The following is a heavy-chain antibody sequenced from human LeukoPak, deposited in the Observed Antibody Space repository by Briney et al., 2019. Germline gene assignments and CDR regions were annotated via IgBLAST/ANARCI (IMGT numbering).Heavy chain of an antibody. Sequence: GGSLRLSCATSGFTFSSYAMTWVRQAPGKGLEWVSGISGSGSSMYYPDSVKGRFTISRDNSKNTLYLQMSNLRADDTAVYYCAKGAYYDCSGYYYFDYWGQGTLVTVSS. CDR3: AKGAYYDCSGYYYFDY. CDR2: ISGSGSSM. J-gene: IGHJ4*02. CDR1: GFTFSSYA. V-gene: IGHV3-23*01. D-gene: IGHD3-22*01.